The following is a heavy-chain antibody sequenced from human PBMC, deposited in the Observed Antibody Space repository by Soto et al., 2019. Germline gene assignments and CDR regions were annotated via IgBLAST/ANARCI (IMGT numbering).Heavy chain of an antibody. D-gene: IGHD5-18*01. CDR2: IIPIFGTA. V-gene: IGHV1-69*13. CDR1: GGTFSSYA. CDR3: ARVTPSYGSSGGMDV. J-gene: IGHJ6*02. Sequence: EASVKVSCKASGGTFSSYAISWVRQAPGQGLEWMGGIIPIFGTANYAQKFQGRVTITADESTSTAYMELSSLRSEDTAVYYCARVTPSYGSSGGMDVWGQGTTVTVSS.